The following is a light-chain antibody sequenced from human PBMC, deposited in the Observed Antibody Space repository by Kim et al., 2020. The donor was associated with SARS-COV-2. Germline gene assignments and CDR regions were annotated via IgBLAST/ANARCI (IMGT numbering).Light chain of an antibody. Sequence: LSPGDRATLSCSASQSVSSSSFAWYHQKPGQAPLLLISSASTRATGIPDRFSASGSGTEFTLTITRLEPEDFAVYYCQQYGTSPSTFGQGTRL. CDR2: SAS. V-gene: IGKV3-20*01. CDR1: QSVSSSS. CDR3: QQYGTSPST. J-gene: IGKJ5*01.